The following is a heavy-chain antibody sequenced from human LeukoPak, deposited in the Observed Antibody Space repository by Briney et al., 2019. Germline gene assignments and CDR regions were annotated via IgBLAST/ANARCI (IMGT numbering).Heavy chain of an antibody. Sequence: GGSLRLSCAAAALSFSSHDTYWVRQAPGMGLEWVAYISTTGSTIDYAASVKGRFTISRDNGKSSVFLQMNSLRLEDTALCYGVQPAAAQHRTITTEWLQDWGQGTLVTVSS. D-gene: IGHD3-22*01. CDR3: VQPAAAQHRTITTEWLQD. V-gene: IGHV3-48*03. CDR2: ISTTGSTI. CDR1: ALSFSSHD. J-gene: IGHJ1*01.